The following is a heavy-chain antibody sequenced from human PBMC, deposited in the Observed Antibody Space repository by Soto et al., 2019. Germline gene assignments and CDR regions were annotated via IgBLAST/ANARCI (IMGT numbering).Heavy chain of an antibody. V-gene: IGHV3-23*01. CDR3: AKDPFWGADWHFDY. Sequence: GGSLRLSCAASGFTVSSHYMSWVRQAPGKGLEWVSAISGSGGSTYYADSVKGRFTISRDNSKNTLYLQMNSLRAEDTAVYYCAKDPFWGADWHFDYWGQGTLVTVSS. D-gene: IGHD7-27*01. CDR2: ISGSGGST. CDR1: GFTVSSHY. J-gene: IGHJ4*02.